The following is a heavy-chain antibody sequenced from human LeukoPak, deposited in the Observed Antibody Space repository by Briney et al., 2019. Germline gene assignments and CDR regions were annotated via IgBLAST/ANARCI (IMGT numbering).Heavy chain of an antibody. V-gene: IGHV4-38-2*02. CDR1: GYTISSAYY. J-gene: IGHJ4*02. D-gene: IGHD6-13*01. CDR3: AGPVAAAGSEIHN. CDR2: IYHSGST. Sequence: SETLSLTCTVSGYTISSAYYWGWIRQPPGKGLGWIGSIYHSGSTYYNPSLKSRVTISVDTSKNQFSLKLSSVTAADTAVYYCAGPVAAAGSEIHNWGQGTMVTVSS.